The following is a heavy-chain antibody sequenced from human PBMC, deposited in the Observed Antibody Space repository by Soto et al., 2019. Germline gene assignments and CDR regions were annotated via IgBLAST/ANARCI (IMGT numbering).Heavy chain of an antibody. CDR1: GFTFSSYS. Sequence: GGSLRLSCAASGFTFSSYSMNWVRQAPGKGLEWVSFISSGSGSIYYADSVKGRFTISRDNAKNSLYLQMNSLRDEDTAVYYCARATNPPFDYWGQGILVTVSS. D-gene: IGHD2-8*01. CDR3: ARATNPPFDY. J-gene: IGHJ4*02. V-gene: IGHV3-48*02. CDR2: ISSGSGSI.